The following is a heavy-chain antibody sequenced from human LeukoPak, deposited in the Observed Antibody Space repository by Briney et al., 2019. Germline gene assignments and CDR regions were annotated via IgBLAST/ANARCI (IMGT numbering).Heavy chain of an antibody. CDR2: ISGSGGST. CDR1: GFTFSSYA. CDR3: AKSNSYGRYYYYGMDV. V-gene: IGHV3-23*01. Sequence: GGSLRLSCAASGFTFSSYAMSWVRQAPGKGLEWVSAISGSGGSTYYAGSVKGRFTISRDNSKNTLYLQMNSLRAEDTAVYYCAKSNSYGRYYYYGMDVWGQGTTVTVSS. D-gene: IGHD5-18*01. J-gene: IGHJ6*02.